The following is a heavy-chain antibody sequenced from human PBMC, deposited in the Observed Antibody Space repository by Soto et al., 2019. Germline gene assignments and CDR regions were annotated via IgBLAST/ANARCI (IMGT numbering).Heavy chain of an antibody. CDR2: FDPEDGET. D-gene: IGHD2-2*01. CDR1: GYTLTELS. J-gene: IGHJ5*02. CDR3: ATDRYCSSTSCHGNWFDR. Sequence: QVQLVQSGTEVKKPGASVEVSCKVSGYTLTELSMHCVRQAPGKGLEWMGGFDPEDGETIYAQKFQGRVTMTEDTSTDTAYMELSSLRSEDTAVYYCATDRYCSSTSCHGNWFDRWGQGTLVTVSS. V-gene: IGHV1-24*01.